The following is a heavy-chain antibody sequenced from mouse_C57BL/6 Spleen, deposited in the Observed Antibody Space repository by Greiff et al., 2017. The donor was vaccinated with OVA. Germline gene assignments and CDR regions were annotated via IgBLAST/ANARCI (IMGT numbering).Heavy chain of an antibody. CDR2: IDPSDSYT. J-gene: IGHJ2*01. V-gene: IGHV1-59*01. CDR1: GYTFTSYW. CDR3: ASNYLDY. Sequence: VQLQQPGAELVRPGTSVKLSCKASGYTFTSYWMHWVKQRPGQGLEWIGVIDPSDSYTNYNQKFKGKATLTVDTSSSTAYMQLSSLTSEDSAVYYCASNYLDYWGQGTTLTVSS.